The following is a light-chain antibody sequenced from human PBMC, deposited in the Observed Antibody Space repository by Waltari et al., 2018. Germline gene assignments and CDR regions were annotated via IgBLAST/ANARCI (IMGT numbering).Light chain of an antibody. CDR2: GAS. V-gene: IGKV3-15*01. Sequence: IVMTQSPDTLSVSPGERVTLSCRASQSVASSLAWYHQKSGQAPRVLIFGASTRASGVPDRFTGSGSGTDFTLTISNLQSEDFGVYYCQQYNDWPPWTFGQGTRVEVK. J-gene: IGKJ1*01. CDR1: QSVASS. CDR3: QQYNDWPPWT.